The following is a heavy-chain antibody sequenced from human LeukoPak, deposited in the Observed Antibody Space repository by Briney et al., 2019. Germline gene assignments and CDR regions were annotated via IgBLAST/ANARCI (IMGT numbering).Heavy chain of an antibody. Sequence: GRSLRLSCRASGITFGGFTFGDYAMSWVRQAPGKGLEWIGFIRSKAYGGTPEYAASVKGRFTISRDDSKSIAYLQMNSLKTEDTAVYYCTAKYLDYWGQGTLVTVSS. V-gene: IGHV3-49*04. CDR3: TAKYLDY. CDR1: GITFGGFTFGDYA. CDR2: IRSKAYGGTP. J-gene: IGHJ4*02.